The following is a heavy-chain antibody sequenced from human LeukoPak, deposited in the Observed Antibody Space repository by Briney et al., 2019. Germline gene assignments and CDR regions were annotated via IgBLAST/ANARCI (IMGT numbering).Heavy chain of an antibody. CDR1: GYTFNSYY. Sequence: ASVKVSCKASGYTFNSYYLHWVRQAPGQRPEWMGIIYTNDGSARYAQKFQGRVTMTRDTSTGTVYMELSSLSSDDTAVYYCARARAAAGAQYFQHWGQGTLVSASS. J-gene: IGHJ1*01. CDR3: ARARAAAGAQYFQH. CDR2: IYTNDGSA. D-gene: IGHD6-13*01. V-gene: IGHV1-46*02.